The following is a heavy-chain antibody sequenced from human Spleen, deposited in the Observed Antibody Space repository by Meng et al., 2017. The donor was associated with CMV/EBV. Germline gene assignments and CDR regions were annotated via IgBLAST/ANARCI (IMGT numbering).Heavy chain of an antibody. CDR1: GYTFTSYD. D-gene: IGHD1-7*01. CDR2: LDPNTDGA. Sequence: ASVKVSCKASGYTFTSYDINWVRQATGQGLEWMGWLDPNTDGAGYAQKFQGRVTMTRNTSISTAYMELSSLTSEDTAVYYCARGHDWNFGGWFDPWGQGTLVTVSS. J-gene: IGHJ5*02. CDR3: ARGHDWNFGGWFDP. V-gene: IGHV1-8*01.